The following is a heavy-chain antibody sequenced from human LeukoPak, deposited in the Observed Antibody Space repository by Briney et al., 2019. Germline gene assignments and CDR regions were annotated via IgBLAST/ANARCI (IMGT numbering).Heavy chain of an antibody. Sequence: ASVKVSCKVSGYTLTELSMHWVRQAPGKGLEWMGGFDPEDGETIYAQKFQGRVSMTEDTSTDTAYMELSRLRSEDTAVYYCATDRPSGYYDSSGYWYWGQGTLVTVSS. CDR2: FDPEDGET. J-gene: IGHJ4*02. CDR1: GYTLTELS. V-gene: IGHV1-24*01. CDR3: ATDRPSGYYDSSGYWY. D-gene: IGHD3-22*01.